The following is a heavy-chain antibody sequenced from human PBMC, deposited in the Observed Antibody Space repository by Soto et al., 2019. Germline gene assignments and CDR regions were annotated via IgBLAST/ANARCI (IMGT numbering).Heavy chain of an antibody. V-gene: IGHV1-69*01. CDR2: GIPVFGTA. CDR1: GGTFRNYA. D-gene: IGHD6-13*01. J-gene: IGHJ4*02. Sequence: QVQLVQSGAEVKKPGSSVKLSCKTSGGTFRNYAINWVRQAPGQGLEWMGGGIPVFGTANYAQTLQGRFTITADESTSTAYMELSSLRSEDTAVYYGAIPWPKQQLVRGAFDHWGQGTLVTVAS. CDR3: AIPWPKQQLVRGAFDH.